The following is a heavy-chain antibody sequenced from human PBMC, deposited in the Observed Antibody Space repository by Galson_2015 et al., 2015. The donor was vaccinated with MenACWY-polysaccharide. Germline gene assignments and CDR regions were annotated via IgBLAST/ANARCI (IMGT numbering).Heavy chain of an antibody. CDR1: GYKFISYD. Sequence: SVKVSCKASGYKFISYDINWVRQATGQGLEWMGWMNPNSGNTGYAQKFQGRVTMTSSSAMTTAYMELSSLRSEDTAVYYCTRIIARKHTFVDSWGQGTLGSVS. V-gene: IGHV1-8*01. J-gene: IGHJ4*02. D-gene: IGHD2-21*01. CDR2: MNPNSGNT. CDR3: TRIIARKHTFVDS.